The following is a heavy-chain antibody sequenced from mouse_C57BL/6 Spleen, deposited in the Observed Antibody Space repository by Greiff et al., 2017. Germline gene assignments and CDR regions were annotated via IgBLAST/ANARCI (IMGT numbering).Heavy chain of an antibody. V-gene: IGHV1-42*01. J-gene: IGHJ4*01. CDR2: INPSTGGT. Sequence: EVQLQQSGPELVKPGASVKISCKASGYSFTGYYMNWVKQSPEKRLEWIGEINPSTGGTTYNQKFKGKATLTVDKSSSTAYMQRKSLTSEDSAVYYGARMGQGPYEGNAMDYWGQGTSVTVSS. CDR3: ARMGQGPYEGNAMDY. D-gene: IGHD2-12*01. CDR1: GYSFTGYY.